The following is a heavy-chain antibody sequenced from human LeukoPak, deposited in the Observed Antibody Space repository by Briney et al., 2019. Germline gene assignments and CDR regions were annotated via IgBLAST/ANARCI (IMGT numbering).Heavy chain of an antibody. V-gene: IGHV1-18*01. CDR3: ARDVNIVATLTLIRFDP. Sequence: GASVKVSCKASGYTFTIYGISWVRQAPGQGLEWMGWISAYNGNTNYAQKLQGRVTMTTDTSTSTAYMELRSLRSDDTAVYYCARDVNIVATLTLIRFDPWGQGTLVTVSS. D-gene: IGHD5-12*01. J-gene: IGHJ5*02. CDR1: GYTFTIYG. CDR2: ISAYNGNT.